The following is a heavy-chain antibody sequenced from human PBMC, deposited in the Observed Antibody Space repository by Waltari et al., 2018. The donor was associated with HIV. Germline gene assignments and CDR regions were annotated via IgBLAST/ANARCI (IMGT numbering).Heavy chain of an antibody. CDR3: ARIGKTIEYLFSHFDS. CDR1: GINFGSHA. V-gene: IGHV3-30*01. Sequence: QVHLVESGGGVVQPGRSLRLSCAVSGINFGSHAMHWLRQAPGKGLEWVALVSHDGRRQHYADSVRGRFTVSRDNSKDTLYLQMNNLRLEDTAVFFCARIGKTIEYLFSHFDSWGRGTLVTVSS. D-gene: IGHD3-9*01. CDR2: VSHDGRRQ. J-gene: IGHJ4*01.